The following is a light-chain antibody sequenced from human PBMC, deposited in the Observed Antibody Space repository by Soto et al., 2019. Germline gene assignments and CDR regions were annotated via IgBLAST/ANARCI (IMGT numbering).Light chain of an antibody. CDR2: GAS. CDR1: QSVIGSY. J-gene: IGKJ1*01. V-gene: IGKV3-20*01. CDR3: QQNDSTPRT. Sequence: LGLAKSHGKLSLSPGAIASLSCSARQSVIGSYLAWYQQKPGQAPRLLIYGASSRATGIPYRFSGSGSGTDFTLTISSLEPEDFATYYCQQNDSTPRTFGQGTKVDIK.